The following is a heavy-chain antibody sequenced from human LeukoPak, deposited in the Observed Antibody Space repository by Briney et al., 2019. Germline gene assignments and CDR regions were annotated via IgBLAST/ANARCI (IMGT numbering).Heavy chain of an antibody. J-gene: IGHJ4*02. D-gene: IGHD5-18*01. CDR2: INPNSGGT. CDR1: GYTFTGYY. V-gene: IGHV1-2*06. CDR3: ARETHSYGTGDY. Sequence: ASVKVSCKASGYTFTGYYMHWVRQAPGQGLEWMGQINPNSGGTNYAQKFQGRVTMTRDTSISTAYMELSRLRSDDTAVYYCARETHSYGTGDYWGQGTLVTVSS.